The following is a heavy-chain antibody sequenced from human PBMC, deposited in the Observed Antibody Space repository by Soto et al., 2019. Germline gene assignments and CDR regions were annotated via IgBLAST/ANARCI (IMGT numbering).Heavy chain of an antibody. Sequence: SETLSLTCTVSGGSISSGGYYWCWIRQHPGKGLEWIGYIYYSGSTYYNPSLKSRVTISVDTSKNQFSLKLSSVTAADTAVYYCARDGAYCGGDCYSGSGSYYYYGMDVWGQGTTVTVSS. CDR2: IYYSGST. J-gene: IGHJ6*02. V-gene: IGHV4-31*03. CDR3: ARDGAYCGGDCYSGSGSYYYYGMDV. D-gene: IGHD2-21*02. CDR1: GGSISSGGYY.